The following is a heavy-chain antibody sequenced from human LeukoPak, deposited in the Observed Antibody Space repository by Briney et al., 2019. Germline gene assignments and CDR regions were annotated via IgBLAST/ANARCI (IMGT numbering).Heavy chain of an antibody. D-gene: IGHD6-13*01. V-gene: IGHV3-23*01. CDR2: ISGSGGST. CDR1: GFTFSYYA. Sequence: GGSLRLSCAASGFTFSYYAMSWVRQAPGKGLEWVSGISGSGGSTYYADSVKGRFSISRDNSQNTLYLQMNSLRAEDTAVYYCARALGGSSSWYIGYWGQGTLVTVSS. CDR3: ARALGGSSSWYIGY. J-gene: IGHJ4*02.